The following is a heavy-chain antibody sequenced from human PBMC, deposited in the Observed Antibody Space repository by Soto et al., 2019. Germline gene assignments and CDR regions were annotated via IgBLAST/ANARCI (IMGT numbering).Heavy chain of an antibody. CDR1: GLIFSGYA. Sequence: EVQLAESGGGLVQPGGSLKLSCAASGLIFSGYAVHWVRHAPGTGLEWVGRILRKAGNYATAYPASMQGRFTITRDDSENAAFLQMNSLQTDDTAVYYGIRGGSTYDYDYWGQGNLVAVSS. J-gene: IGHJ4*02. D-gene: IGHD1-26*01. CDR2: ILRKAGNYAT. V-gene: IGHV3-73*01. CDR3: IRGGSTYDYDY.